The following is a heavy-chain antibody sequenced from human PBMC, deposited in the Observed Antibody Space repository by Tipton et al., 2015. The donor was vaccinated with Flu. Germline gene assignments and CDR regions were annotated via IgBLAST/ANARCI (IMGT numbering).Heavy chain of an antibody. Sequence: SLRLSCTASGFTFSRYAMSWVRQAPGKGLEWVSAIGGGGATTYFADSVKGRFTISRDNIRNTLYLQMNSLRAEDTAIYYRARVIPEFVAGLSYWGQGTLVSVSS. CDR3: ARVIPEFVAGLSY. CDR1: GFTFSRYA. CDR2: IGGGGATT. D-gene: IGHD6-19*01. J-gene: IGHJ4*02. V-gene: IGHV3-23*01.